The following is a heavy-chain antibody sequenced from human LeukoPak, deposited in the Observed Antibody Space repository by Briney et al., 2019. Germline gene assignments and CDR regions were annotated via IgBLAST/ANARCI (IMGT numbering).Heavy chain of an antibody. Sequence: PGGSLRLSCAASGFTFSSYSMNWVRQAPGKGLEWVSSISSSSSYIYYADSVKGRFTISRDNAKNSLYLQMNSLRAEDTTVYYCAKDRHSGYDYYYYYYMDVWGKGTTVTISS. CDR3: AKDRHSGYDYYYYYYMDV. D-gene: IGHD5-12*01. CDR1: GFTFSSYS. CDR2: ISSSSSYI. V-gene: IGHV3-21*01. J-gene: IGHJ6*03.